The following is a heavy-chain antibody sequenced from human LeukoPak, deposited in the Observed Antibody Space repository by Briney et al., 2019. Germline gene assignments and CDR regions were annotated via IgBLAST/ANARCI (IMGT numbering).Heavy chain of an antibody. CDR1: GGSISSSSYY. D-gene: IGHD3-3*01. Sequence: SETLSLTCTVSGGSISSSSYYWGWIRQPPGKGLEWIGSIYYSGSPYYNPSLKSRVTVSVDTSKSRFSLKLSSVTAADTAVYYCASTFWSGPPYWGQGTLVTVSS. V-gene: IGHV4-39*07. CDR3: ASTFWSGPPY. CDR2: IYYSGSP. J-gene: IGHJ4*02.